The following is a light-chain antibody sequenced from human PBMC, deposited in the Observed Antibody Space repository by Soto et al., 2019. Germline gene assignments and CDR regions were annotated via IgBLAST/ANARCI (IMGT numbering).Light chain of an antibody. CDR2: AAS. V-gene: IGKV3-15*01. Sequence: EIVMTQSPATLSVSTGDRATLSCRASESVTSSLAWYQQKPGQPPRLLIYAASTRATDVPARFSGGGSETEFTLTISSLQSEDFAVYFCQQYNIWPLWTLGQGTKVDIK. CDR3: QQYNIWPLWT. CDR1: ESVTSS. J-gene: IGKJ1*01.